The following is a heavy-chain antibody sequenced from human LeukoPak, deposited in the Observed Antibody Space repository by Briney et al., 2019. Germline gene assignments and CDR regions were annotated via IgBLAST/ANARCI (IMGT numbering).Heavy chain of an antibody. V-gene: IGHV3-74*01. J-gene: IGHJ4*02. D-gene: IGHD1-26*01. CDR1: GFTVSSYW. CDR2: INSDGSST. Sequence: PGGSLRLACAAAGFTVSSYWMDWVRHAPGKGMGWVSRINSDGSSTTYADSVHRRFTISRDNAQNTLYLQMDSLRAEDTAVYYCARVPSWELQLVFDYWGQGTPVTVSS. CDR3: ARVPSWELQLVFDY.